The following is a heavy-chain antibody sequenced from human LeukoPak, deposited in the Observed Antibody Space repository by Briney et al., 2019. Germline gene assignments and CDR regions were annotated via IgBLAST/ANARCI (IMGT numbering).Heavy chain of an antibody. D-gene: IGHD2-15*01. CDR3: AGGRPRGYCSGGSCYHNFDY. V-gene: IGHV1-69*06. CDR2: IIPIFGTA. CDR1: GATFISYA. Sequence: ASVKVSCKASGATFISYATSWVRQAPGQGLEWMGGIIPIFGTANYAQKFQGRVTITADKSTSTAYMEVSSLRSEDTAVYYCAGGRPRGYCSGGSCYHNFDYWGQGTLVTVSS. J-gene: IGHJ4*02.